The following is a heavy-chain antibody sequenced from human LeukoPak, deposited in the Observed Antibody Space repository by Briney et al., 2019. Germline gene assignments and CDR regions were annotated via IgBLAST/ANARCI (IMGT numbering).Heavy chain of an antibody. J-gene: IGHJ4*02. CDR2: ISPTGSST. CDR1: GFTFTNYY. CDR3: ATAPYDTSGYYYFYFDY. D-gene: IGHD3-22*01. Sequence: GASVKVSCKASGFTFTNYYMHWVRQAPGQGLEWMGLISPTGSSTNYAQKFQGRVTMTEDTSTDTAYMELTSLRSEDTAVYYCATAPYDTSGYYYFYFDYWGQGTQVTVSS. V-gene: IGHV1-46*01.